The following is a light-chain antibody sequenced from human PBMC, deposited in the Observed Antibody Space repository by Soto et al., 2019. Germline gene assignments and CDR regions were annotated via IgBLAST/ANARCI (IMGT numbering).Light chain of an antibody. CDR3: QQYNGYWT. CDR2: KAS. J-gene: IGKJ1*01. Sequence: DIQMTQSPSTLSASVGDRVTITCRAGQSISDLLAWYQQKPGKAPKLLIYKASSLKSGVPSRFSGSGSGTEYTLTISSLQPDDFASYYCQQYNGYWTFGQGTKVEIK. V-gene: IGKV1-5*03. CDR1: QSISDL.